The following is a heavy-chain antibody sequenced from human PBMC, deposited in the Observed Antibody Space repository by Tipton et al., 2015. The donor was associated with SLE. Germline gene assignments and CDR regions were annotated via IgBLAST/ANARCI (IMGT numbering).Heavy chain of an antibody. CDR1: GGSISSHY. D-gene: IGHD3-22*01. Sequence: TLSLTCTVSGGSISSHYWSWIRQPPGKGLEWIGYVYNTGSTNYNPSLKSRVTISVDTSKNQFSLKLSSVTTADTAVYYCARNYYDSSGYYSYYFDYWGQGTLVTVSS. J-gene: IGHJ4*02. V-gene: IGHV4-59*08. CDR2: VYNTGST. CDR3: ARNYYDSSGYYSYYFDY.